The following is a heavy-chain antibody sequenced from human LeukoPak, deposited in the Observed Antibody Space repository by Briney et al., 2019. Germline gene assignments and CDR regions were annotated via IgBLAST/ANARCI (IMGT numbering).Heavy chain of an antibody. V-gene: IGHV3-74*01. D-gene: IGHD6-13*01. CDR3: ARDGSSSWYVDY. Sequence: PGGSLRLSCAASGFTFRSYWMHWVRQAPGEGLVWVSRINPDGSTTTYADSVKGRFTISRDSAKNTLYLQMNSLRAEDTAVYYCARDGSSSWYVDYWGQGTLVTVSS. CDR2: INPDGSTT. J-gene: IGHJ4*02. CDR1: GFTFRSYW.